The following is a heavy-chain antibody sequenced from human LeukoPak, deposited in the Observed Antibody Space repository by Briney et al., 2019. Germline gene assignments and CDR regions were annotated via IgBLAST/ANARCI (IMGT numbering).Heavy chain of an antibody. CDR1: GGTFTSYA. Sequence: SLTVSCTASGGTFTSYAISWVRQAPGQGLEWMGGIIPIFGTANYAQKFQGRVTITADESTSTAYMELSSLRSEDAAVYYCASPGSFAYGSGSYYSWWYFDYGGQGTLVTVSS. J-gene: IGHJ4*02. D-gene: IGHD3-10*01. CDR2: IIPIFGTA. V-gene: IGHV1-69*13. CDR3: ASPGSFAYGSGSYYSWWYFDY.